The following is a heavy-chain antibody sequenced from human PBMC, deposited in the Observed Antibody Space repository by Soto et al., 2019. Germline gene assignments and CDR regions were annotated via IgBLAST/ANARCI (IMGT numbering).Heavy chain of an antibody. J-gene: IGHJ4*02. Sequence: SETLSLTCTVSGGSISSYYWSWIRQPPGKGLEWIGYIYYSGSTNYNPSLKSRVTISVDTSKNQFSLKLSSVTAADTAVYYCARLAGYGYFDYWGQGTLVTVSS. CDR2: IYYSGST. D-gene: IGHD5-12*01. CDR3: ARLAGYGYFDY. CDR1: GGSISSYY. V-gene: IGHV4-59*08.